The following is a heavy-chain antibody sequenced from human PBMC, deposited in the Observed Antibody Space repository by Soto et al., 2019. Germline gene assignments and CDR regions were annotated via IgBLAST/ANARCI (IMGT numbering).Heavy chain of an antibody. V-gene: IGHV3-74*01. Sequence: VGSLRLSCAASGFTFSMYWMHWVRQVPGKGPEWVSRINDDGSSTNYADSVKGRFTISRDNAKNTLYLQMNALRAEDTAVYYCARGPRSTSTGTGAFWGQGTLVTVSS. CDR1: GFTFSMYW. J-gene: IGHJ4*02. CDR2: INDDGSST. D-gene: IGHD1-1*01. CDR3: ARGPRSTSTGTGAF.